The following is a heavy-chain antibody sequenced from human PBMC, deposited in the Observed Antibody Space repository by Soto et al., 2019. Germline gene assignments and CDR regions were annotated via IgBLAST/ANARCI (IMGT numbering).Heavy chain of an antibody. CDR1: GSTFTSHG. J-gene: IGHJ3*02. Sequence: QVQLVQSGAEVKKPGASVTVSCKASGSTFTSHGISWVRQAPGQGLEWMGWISTYNGNTNYAQKLQGRVTMTTDTSTATAYMELRSLRSDDTAVYYCARDAGVTIYTRDTFDMWGQGTVVTVSS. CDR2: ISTYNGNT. V-gene: IGHV1-18*01. D-gene: IGHD3-10*01. CDR3: ARDAGVTIYTRDTFDM.